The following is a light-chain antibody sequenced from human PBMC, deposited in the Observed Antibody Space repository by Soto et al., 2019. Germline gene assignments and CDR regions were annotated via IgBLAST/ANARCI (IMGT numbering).Light chain of an antibody. J-gene: IGKJ3*01. CDR1: QSVSSN. Sequence: EIVMTQSPATLSVSPGERATLSCRASQSVSSNLAWYQQKPGQAPRLLIYGASNRATGIPDRFSGSWSGTDFTLTISRLEPEDFAVYCCQQYGNSPPGFGPGTKVDIK. CDR3: QQYGNSPPG. V-gene: IGKV3-20*01. CDR2: GAS.